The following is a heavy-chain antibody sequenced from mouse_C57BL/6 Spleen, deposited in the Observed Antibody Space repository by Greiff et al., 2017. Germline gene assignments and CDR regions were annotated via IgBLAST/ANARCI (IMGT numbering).Heavy chain of an antibody. CDR1: GFNIKDDY. CDR2: IDPENGDT. J-gene: IGHJ3*01. V-gene: IGHV14-4*01. CDR3: TTITTVVATGAY. Sequence: EVQLVESGAELVRPGASVKLSCTASGFNIKDDYMHWVKQRPEQGLEWIGWIDPENGDTEYASKFQGKATITADTSSNTAYLQLSSLTSEDTAVYYCTTITTVVATGAYWGQGTLVTVSA. D-gene: IGHD1-1*01.